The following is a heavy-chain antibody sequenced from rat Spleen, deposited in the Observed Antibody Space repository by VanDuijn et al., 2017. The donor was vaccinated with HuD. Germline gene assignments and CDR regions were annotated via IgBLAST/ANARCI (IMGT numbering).Heavy chain of an antibody. V-gene: IGHV5-25*01. D-gene: IGHD3-1*01. CDR1: GFTFSNYY. CDR3: ATPLPH. Sequence: EVQLVESGGGLVQPGRSMKLSCAASGFTFSNYYMAWVRQAPTKGLEWVASISVGGGNTYYSDSVKGRFTISRDNAENTVYLQMNSLRSEDTATYYCATPLPHWGLGALVTVSS. J-gene: IGHJ2*01. CDR2: ISVGGGNT.